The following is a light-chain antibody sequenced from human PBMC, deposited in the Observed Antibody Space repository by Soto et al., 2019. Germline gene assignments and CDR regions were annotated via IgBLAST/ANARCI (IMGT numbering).Light chain of an antibody. CDR3: QQHNNWPLT. J-gene: IGKJ4*01. V-gene: IGKV3-15*01. CDR1: QRISSN. CDR2: GVS. Sequence: EIVMTQSPGTPSVSPGERATLSCRASQRISSNLAWYQQKPGQAPRLLIYGVSTRATGIPARFSGSGSGTEFTLTISSLQSEDSAVYYCQQHNNWPLTFGGGTKVELK.